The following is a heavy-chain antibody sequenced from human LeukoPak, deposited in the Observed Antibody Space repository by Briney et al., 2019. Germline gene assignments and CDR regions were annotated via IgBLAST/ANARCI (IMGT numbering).Heavy chain of an antibody. Sequence: SQTLSLTCTVSGGSISSGGYYWSWIRQHPGKGLEWIGYIYYRGSTYYNPSLKSRVTISVDTSKNQFSLKLSSVTAADTAVYYCARGYDSSGYQDYWGQGTLVTVSS. CDR1: GGSISSGGYY. CDR3: ARGYDSSGYQDY. CDR2: IYYRGST. J-gene: IGHJ4*02. V-gene: IGHV4-31*03. D-gene: IGHD3-22*01.